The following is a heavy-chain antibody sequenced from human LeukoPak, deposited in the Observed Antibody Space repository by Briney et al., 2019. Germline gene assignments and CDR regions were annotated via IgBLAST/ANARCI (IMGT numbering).Heavy chain of an antibody. CDR3: ARVGRKSRHAFDI. CDR1: GYTXTSYD. J-gene: IGHJ3*02. CDR2: MNPNSGNT. D-gene: IGHD3-10*01. V-gene: IGHV1-8*01. Sequence: ASVKVSCKASGYTXTSYDINWVRQATGQGLEWMGWMNPNSGNTGYAQKFQGRGTMTRNTSISTAYMELSILRYEATAVYYCARVGRKSRHAFDIWGQGTMVTVSS.